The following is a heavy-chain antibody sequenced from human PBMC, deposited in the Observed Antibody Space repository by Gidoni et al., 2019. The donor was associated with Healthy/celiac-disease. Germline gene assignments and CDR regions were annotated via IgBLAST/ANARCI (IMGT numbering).Heavy chain of an antibody. V-gene: IGHV3-9*01. Sequence: EVQLVESGGGLVQPGRSLRLSCAASGFTFDDYAMHWVRQAPGKGLGWVAGSSWNSGSIGYADSVKGRFTISRDNAKNSLYLQMNSLRAEDTALYYCAKDIGLRTIFGVGGTVDAFDIWGQGTMVTVSS. CDR2: SSWNSGSI. CDR3: AKDIGLRTIFGVGGTVDAFDI. J-gene: IGHJ3*02. D-gene: IGHD3-3*01. CDR1: GFTFDDYA.